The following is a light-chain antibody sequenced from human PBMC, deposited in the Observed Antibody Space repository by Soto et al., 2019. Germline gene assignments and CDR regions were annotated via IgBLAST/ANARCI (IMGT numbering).Light chain of an antibody. CDR1: SSDVGSYNL. CDR3: CSYAGGSSYVV. Sequence: QSALTQPASVSGSPGQSITISCTGTSSDVGSYNLVSWYQQHPGKAPKLMIFEVSKRPSGVSNRFSGSKSGNTASLTISGLQAEDEAADYCCSYAGGSSYVVFGGGTKVTVL. J-gene: IGLJ2*01. V-gene: IGLV2-23*02. CDR2: EVS.